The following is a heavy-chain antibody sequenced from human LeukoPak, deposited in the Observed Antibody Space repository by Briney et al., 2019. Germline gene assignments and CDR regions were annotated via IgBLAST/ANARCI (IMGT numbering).Heavy chain of an antibody. J-gene: IGHJ4*02. D-gene: IGHD2-2*01. CDR3: ASGHCSSTSCYGGH. CDR2: ISGSGGST. V-gene: IGHV3-23*01. CDR1: GFTFSSYA. Sequence: GGSLRLSCAASGFTFSSYAMSWVRQAPGKGLEWVSAISGSGGSTYYADSVKGRFTISRDNAKNSLYLQMNSLRAEDTAVYYCASGHCSSTSCYGGHWGQGTLVTVSS.